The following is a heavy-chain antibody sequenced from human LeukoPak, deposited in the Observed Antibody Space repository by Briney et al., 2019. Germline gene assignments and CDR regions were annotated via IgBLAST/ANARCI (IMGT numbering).Heavy chain of an antibody. J-gene: IGHJ6*03. CDR2: INPNSGGT. CDR3: ARDGGSSSWYGIYYYYYMDV. CDR1: GYTFTGYY. D-gene: IGHD6-13*01. Sequence: GASVKVSCKASGYTFTGYYMHWVRQAPGQGLEWMGWINPNSGGTNYAQKFQGRVTMTRDTSISTAYMELSRLRSDDTAVYYCARDGGSSSWYGIYYYYYMDVWGKGTTVTVSS. V-gene: IGHV1-2*02.